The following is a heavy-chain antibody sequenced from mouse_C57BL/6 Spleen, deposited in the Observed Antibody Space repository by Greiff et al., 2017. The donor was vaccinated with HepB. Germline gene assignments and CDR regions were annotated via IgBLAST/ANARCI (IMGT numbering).Heavy chain of an antibody. CDR1: GYTFTSYW. Sequence: QVQLQQPGAELVKPGASVKLSCKASGYTFTSYWMQWVKQRPGQGLAWIGEIDPSDSYTNSNQKFKGKATLTVDTSSSTAYMQRSSRTSEDSAVYYCARIKGDFDVWGTGTTVTVSS. CDR2: IDPSDSYT. D-gene: IGHD1-3*01. V-gene: IGHV1-50*01. J-gene: IGHJ1*03. CDR3: ARIKGDFDV.